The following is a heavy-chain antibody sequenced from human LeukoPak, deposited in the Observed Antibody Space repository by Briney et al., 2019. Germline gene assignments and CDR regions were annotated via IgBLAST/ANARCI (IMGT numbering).Heavy chain of an antibody. CDR3: ARYGSGSTWFDP. J-gene: IGHJ5*02. CDR2: INYSGNI. D-gene: IGHD3-10*01. CDR1: GGSISSDNYQ. Sequence: PSETLSLTCTVSGGSISSDNYQWSWIRQPPGKGLEWIGYINYSGNIYYNPSLKSRVTISVDTSKNHFSLKLSSVTAADTAVYYCARYGSGSTWFDPWGQGTLVTVSS. V-gene: IGHV4-30-4*01.